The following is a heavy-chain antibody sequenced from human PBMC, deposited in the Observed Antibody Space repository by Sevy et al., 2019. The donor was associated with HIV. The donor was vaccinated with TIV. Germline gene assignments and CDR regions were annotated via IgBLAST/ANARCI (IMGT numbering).Heavy chain of an antibody. V-gene: IGHV3-7*01. CDR3: ARDTSSYYYGSGSYYNII. CDR1: GFTFSSYW. Sequence: GESLKISCAASGFTFSSYWMSWVRQAPGKGLEWVANIKQDGSEKYYVDSVKGRFTISRDNAKNSLYLQMNSLRAEDMAVYYCARDTSSYYYGSGSYYNIIWGQGTLVTVSS. J-gene: IGHJ4*02. CDR2: IKQDGSEK. D-gene: IGHD3-10*01.